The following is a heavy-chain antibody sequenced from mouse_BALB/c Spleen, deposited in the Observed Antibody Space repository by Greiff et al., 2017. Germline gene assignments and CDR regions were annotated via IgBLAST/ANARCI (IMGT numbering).Heavy chain of an antibody. J-gene: IGHJ3*01. CDR2: ISYSGST. CDR1: GYSITSDYA. D-gene: IGHD1-2*01. Sequence: VQLVESGPGLVKPSQSLSLTCTVTGYSITSDYAWNWIRQFPGNKLEWMGYISYSGSTSYNPSLKSRISITRDTSKNQFFLQLNSVTTEDTATYYCARSLFTTATPFAYWGQGTLVTVSA. V-gene: IGHV3-2*02. CDR3: ARSLFTTATPFAY.